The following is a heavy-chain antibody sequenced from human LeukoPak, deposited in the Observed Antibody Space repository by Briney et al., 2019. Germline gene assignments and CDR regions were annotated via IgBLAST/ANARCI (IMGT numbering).Heavy chain of an antibody. J-gene: IGHJ3*02. Sequence: GASVKVSCKASGYTFTSYGISWVRQAPGQRLEWMGWINAGNGNTKYSQKFQGRVTITRDTSASTAYMELSSLRSEDTAVYYCATTTGRSDAFDIWGQGTMVTVSP. CDR1: GYTFTSYG. D-gene: IGHD4-17*01. CDR3: ATTTGRSDAFDI. CDR2: INAGNGNT. V-gene: IGHV1-3*01.